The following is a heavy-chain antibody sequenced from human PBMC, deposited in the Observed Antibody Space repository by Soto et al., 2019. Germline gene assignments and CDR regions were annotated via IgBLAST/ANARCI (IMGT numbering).Heavy chain of an antibody. Sequence: PGGSLRLSCAASGFTFSRDGMSWVRQAPGKALEWVSLVTDNGRSTYYADSVKGRFTISRDNTKNTLFLQMNSLRAEDTAVYYCAKERATTTAFDYWGKGALVTVSS. D-gene: IGHD4-17*01. V-gene: IGHV3-23*01. CDR3: AKERATTTAFDY. CDR1: GFTFSRDG. CDR2: VTDNGRST. J-gene: IGHJ4*02.